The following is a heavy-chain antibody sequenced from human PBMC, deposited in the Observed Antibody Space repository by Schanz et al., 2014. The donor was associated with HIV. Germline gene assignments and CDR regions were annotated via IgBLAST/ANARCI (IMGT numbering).Heavy chain of an antibody. CDR3: ARDVAGCSGTSCYSDAFDI. V-gene: IGHV3-53*01. D-gene: IGHD2-2*01. Sequence: EVQLVESGGGLIQRGGSLRLSCAASGFAVSSNFLNWVRQTPGKGLVWVSRINNDGSNTLYADSVKGRFTISRDNSKNTLFLQMNSLRAEDTAVYFCARDVAGCSGTSCYSDAFDIWGQGTLVTVSS. J-gene: IGHJ3*02. CDR1: GFAVSSNF. CDR2: INNDGSNT.